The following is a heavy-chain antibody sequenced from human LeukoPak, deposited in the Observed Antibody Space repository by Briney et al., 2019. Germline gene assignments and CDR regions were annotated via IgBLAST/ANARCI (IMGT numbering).Heavy chain of an antibody. CDR2: ISAYNGNT. V-gene: IGHV1-18*04. D-gene: IGHD3-16*01. Sequence: GASVKVSCKASGYTFTSYGISWVRQAPGQGPEWMGWISAYNGNTNYARKLQGRVTMTTDTSTSTAYMELRSLRSDDTAVYYCARISGGKGSHYYYYGMDVWGKGTTVTVSS. CDR3: ARISGGKGSHYYYYGMDV. CDR1: GYTFTSYG. J-gene: IGHJ6*04.